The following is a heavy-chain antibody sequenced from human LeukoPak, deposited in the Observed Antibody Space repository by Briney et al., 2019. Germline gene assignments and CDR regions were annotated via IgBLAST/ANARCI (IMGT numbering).Heavy chain of an antibody. V-gene: IGHV3-23*01. CDR3: AKVATIFGVVIIASGYYFDY. J-gene: IGHJ4*02. CDR2: SSGSGGSR. Sequence: GGSLRCSRAAPGFTFSSFAMSWLHQGRGSGLGRVSASSGSGGSRYYAESEKRRFTISRDNSKNTLYLQMNSLRAEDTAVYYCAKVATIFGVVIIASGYYFDYWGQGTLVTVSS. CDR1: GFTFSSFA. D-gene: IGHD3-3*01.